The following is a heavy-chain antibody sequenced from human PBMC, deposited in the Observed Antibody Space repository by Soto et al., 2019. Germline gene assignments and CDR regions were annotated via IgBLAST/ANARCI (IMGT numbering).Heavy chain of an antibody. CDR3: NRCSEYDFWSGYL. D-gene: IGHD3-3*01. Sequence: QERLVQSGAEVRKPGSSVKVSCKVTGGTSTRYAINWVRQAPGQGLEWMGGIVPMFGTSKYAQRFQGRVTITADTSTSIAYMELRSLRSEDTAVYYCNRCSEYDFWSGYLWGQGTLVSVSS. CDR1: GGTSTRYA. J-gene: IGHJ4*02. V-gene: IGHV1-69*06. CDR2: IVPMFGTS.